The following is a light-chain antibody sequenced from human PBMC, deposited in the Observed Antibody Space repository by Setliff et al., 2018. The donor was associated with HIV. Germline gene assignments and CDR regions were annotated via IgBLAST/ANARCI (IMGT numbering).Light chain of an antibody. CDR3: SSYTNTPLYV. Sequence: QSVLTQPASVSGSPGQSITTSCTGTSSDVGGYNYVSWYQQHPGKAPKLMIYAVSNRPSGVSNRFSGSKSGNTASLIISGLQPEDEADYYCSSYTNTPLYVFGTGTKVTVL. CDR1: SSDVGGYNY. V-gene: IGLV2-14*03. CDR2: AVS. J-gene: IGLJ1*01.